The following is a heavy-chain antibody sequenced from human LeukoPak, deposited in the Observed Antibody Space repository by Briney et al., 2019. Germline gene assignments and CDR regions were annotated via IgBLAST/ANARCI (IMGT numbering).Heavy chain of an antibody. CDR3: ARGVPSPGVAARSGDY. V-gene: IGHV4-61*02. Sequence: SQTLSLTCTVSGGSISSGSYYWSWIRQPAGKGLEWIGRIYTSGSTNYNPSLKSRVTISVDTSKNQFSLKLSSVTAADTAVYYCARGVPSPGVAARSGDYWGQGTLVTVSS. J-gene: IGHJ4*02. D-gene: IGHD6-6*01. CDR1: GGSISSGSYY. CDR2: IYTSGST.